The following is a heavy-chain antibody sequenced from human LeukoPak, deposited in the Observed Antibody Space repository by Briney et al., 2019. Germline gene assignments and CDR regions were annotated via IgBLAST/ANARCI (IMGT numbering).Heavy chain of an antibody. Sequence: GASVKVSCKASGYTFTSYGISWVRQAPGQGLEWMGWISAYNGNTNYAQKLQGRVTMTTDTSTSTAYMELRSLRSDDTAVYYCARDGNWNYEIGAPSAFDIWGQGTMVTVSS. V-gene: IGHV1-18*01. J-gene: IGHJ3*02. CDR2: ISAYNGNT. CDR1: GYTFTSYG. D-gene: IGHD1-7*01. CDR3: ARDGNWNYEIGAPSAFDI.